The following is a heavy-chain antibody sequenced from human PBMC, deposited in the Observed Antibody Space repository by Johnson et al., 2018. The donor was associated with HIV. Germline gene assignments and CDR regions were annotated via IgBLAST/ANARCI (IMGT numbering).Heavy chain of an antibody. V-gene: IGHV3-7*05. J-gene: IGHJ3*02. CDR2: IKQDGSEK. CDR1: GFTFSSYW. D-gene: IGHD1-26*01. Sequence: VQLVESGGGLIQPGGSLRLSCAASGFTFSSYWMSWVRQAPGKGLEWVANIKQDGSEKYYVDSVRGRFTISRDNAKNSLYLQMNSLRAEDTAVYYCARFTERYSGSSIPHDAFDIGGQGTMVTVSS. CDR3: ARFTERYSGSSIPHDAFDI.